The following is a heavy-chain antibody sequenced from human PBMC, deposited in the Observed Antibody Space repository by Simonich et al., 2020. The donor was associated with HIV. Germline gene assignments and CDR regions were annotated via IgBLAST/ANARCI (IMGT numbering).Heavy chain of an antibody. D-gene: IGHD3-16*01. V-gene: IGHV3-30*07. J-gene: IGHJ4*02. CDR1: GVTFSSYA. CDR2: ISDDGSNQ. Sequence: QVQLVESGGGVVQPGRSLRLSCAASGVTFSSYAMHWVRQAPGKGLERVAVISDDGSNQYYADSVKGRFTISRDNSKNTLYLQMNSLRAEDTAVYYCASGGSISSVWADDYWGQGTLVTVSS. CDR3: ASGGSISSVWADDY.